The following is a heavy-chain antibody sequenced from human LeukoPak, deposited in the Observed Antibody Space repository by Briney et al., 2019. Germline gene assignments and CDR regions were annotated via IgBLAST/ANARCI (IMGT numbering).Heavy chain of an antibody. CDR2: VYYGGNT. Sequence: SETLSPTCTVSGGSITSSNYYWAWIRQPPGKGLEWIGSVYYGGNTYYNPSLRSRLTISVDTSKIQFSLRLTSVTAADTAVYYCARQASPSGTYLLYAFDIWGQGTMVTVSA. J-gene: IGHJ3*02. V-gene: IGHV4-39*01. CDR3: ARQASPSGTYLLYAFDI. CDR1: GGSITSSNYY. D-gene: IGHD1-26*01.